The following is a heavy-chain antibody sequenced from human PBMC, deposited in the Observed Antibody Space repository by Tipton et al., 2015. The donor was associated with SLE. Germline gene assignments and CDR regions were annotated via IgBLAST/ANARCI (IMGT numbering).Heavy chain of an antibody. D-gene: IGHD5-18*01. CDR1: DESFSGYY. Sequence: TLSLTCGFYDESFSGYYWNWIRQPPGKGLEWIGYIYYSGSTNYNPSLKSRVTISVDTSKNQFSLKLSSVTAADTAVYYCARVSGYSYGNDYWGQGTLVTVSS. CDR3: ARVSGYSYGNDY. J-gene: IGHJ4*02. V-gene: IGHV4-59*12. CDR2: IYYSGST.